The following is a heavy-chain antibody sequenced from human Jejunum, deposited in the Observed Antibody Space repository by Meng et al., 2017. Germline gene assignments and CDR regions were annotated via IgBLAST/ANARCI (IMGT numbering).Heavy chain of an antibody. Sequence: QVQLQESGPGLVKPSQTLSLTCTVSGGSISTAGYYWGWIRQSPGKGLEWIGSIFYSGTTYYNPSLKSRVTISIDTSKNQFSLKMNSVTAADTAVYYCARDTAGFGPWGQGTLVTVSS. D-gene: IGHD6-13*01. CDR2: IFYSGTT. CDR3: ARDTAGFGP. J-gene: IGHJ5*02. CDR1: GGSISTAGYY. V-gene: IGHV4-39*07.